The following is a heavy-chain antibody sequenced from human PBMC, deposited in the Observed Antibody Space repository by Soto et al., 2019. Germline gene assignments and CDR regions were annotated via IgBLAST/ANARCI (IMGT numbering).Heavy chain of an antibody. V-gene: IGHV3-21*01. CDR1: GFTFSSYS. D-gene: IGHD6-13*01. Sequence: GGSLRLSCAASGFTFSSYSMNWVRQAPGKGLEWVSSISSSSSYIYYADSVKGRFTISRDNAKNSLYLQMNSLRAEDTAVYYCAPVEDTSELVIDDWGQGTRVTVAS. CDR3: APVEDTSELVIDD. CDR2: ISSSSSYI. J-gene: IGHJ4*02.